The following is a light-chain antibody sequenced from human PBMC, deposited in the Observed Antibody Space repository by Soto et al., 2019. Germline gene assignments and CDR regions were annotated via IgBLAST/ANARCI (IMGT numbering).Light chain of an antibody. CDR3: QQSGHSAWT. Sequence: EIVLTQSPGTLSLSPDERATLSCRASQSVRSNYLAWYQQKLGQAPRVLIYDASSRARGIPDRFSGSGAGTDFTLTISRLDPEDFAVYYCQQSGHSAWTFGQGTRVEVK. CDR2: DAS. CDR1: QSVRSNY. J-gene: IGKJ1*01. V-gene: IGKV3-20*01.